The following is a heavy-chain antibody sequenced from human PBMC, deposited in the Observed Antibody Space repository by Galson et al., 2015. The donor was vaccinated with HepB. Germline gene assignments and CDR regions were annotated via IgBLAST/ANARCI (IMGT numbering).Heavy chain of an antibody. D-gene: IGHD3-10*01. Sequence: SLRLSCAVSGFTLSSYAMHWVRQAPGKGLEWVAVISYDGSNKYYADSVKGRFTISRDNSKNTLYLQMNSLRPEDTAVYYCASANMLLWFGELLSPIDYWGQGTLVTVSS. J-gene: IGHJ4*02. V-gene: IGHV3-30-3*01. CDR1: GFTLSSYA. CDR3: ASANMLLWFGELLSPIDY. CDR2: ISYDGSNK.